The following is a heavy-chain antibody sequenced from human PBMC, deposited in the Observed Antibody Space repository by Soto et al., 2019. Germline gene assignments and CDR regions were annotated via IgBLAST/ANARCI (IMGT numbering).Heavy chain of an antibody. V-gene: IGHV4-4*02. CDR2: IYHSGRT. Sequence: QVQLQESGPGLMKPSGTLSLTCAVSGGSISTNWWSWVRQPPGKGLEWIGAIYHSGRTNYNPSLENRVTMSVDKSQNHLSLILTSVTAADTAVYYCERHIAVSGTRGFDFWGQGTLVTVSS. CDR1: GGSISTNW. D-gene: IGHD6-19*01. J-gene: IGHJ4*02. CDR3: ERHIAVSGTRGFDF.